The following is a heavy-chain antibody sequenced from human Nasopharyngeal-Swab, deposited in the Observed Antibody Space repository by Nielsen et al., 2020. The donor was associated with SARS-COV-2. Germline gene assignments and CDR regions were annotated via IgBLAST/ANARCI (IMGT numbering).Heavy chain of an antibody. V-gene: IGHV3-13*04. Sequence: GSLRLSCAASGFAFSSYDMHWVRQATGKGLEWVSAIGTAGDTYYPGSVKGRFTISRENAKNSLYLQMNSLRAGDTAVYYCARSVGDYGDLYFDYWGQGTLVTVSS. D-gene: IGHD4-17*01. CDR3: ARSVGDYGDLYFDY. CDR1: GFAFSSYD. J-gene: IGHJ4*02. CDR2: IGTAGDT.